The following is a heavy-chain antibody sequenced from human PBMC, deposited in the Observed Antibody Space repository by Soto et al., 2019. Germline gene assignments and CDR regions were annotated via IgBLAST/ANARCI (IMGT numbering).Heavy chain of an antibody. CDR1: GFTFSSYG. V-gene: IGHV3-30*18. J-gene: IGHJ6*02. Sequence: GGSLRLSCAASGFTFSSYGMHWVRQAPGKGLEWVTVISYDGSNKYYADSVKGRFTISRDNSKNTLYLQMNSLRAEDTAVYYCAKDSPRSGGYYYYYYGMDVWGQGTTVTV. CDR3: AKDSPRSGGYYYYYYGMDV. D-gene: IGHD3-10*01. CDR2: ISYDGSNK.